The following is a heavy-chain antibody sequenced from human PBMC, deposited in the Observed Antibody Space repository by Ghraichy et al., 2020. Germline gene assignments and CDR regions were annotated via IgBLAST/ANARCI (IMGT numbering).Heavy chain of an antibody. D-gene: IGHD4-11*01. CDR1: GGSIRSSTYY. CDR2: IYYTGST. V-gene: IGHV4-39*07. CDR3: AKGCSNYISRFKGSMTCFDQ. Sequence: SETLSLTCTVSGGSIRSSTYYWGWIRQPPGKGLAWIGSIYYTGSTYYNPSLKSRVSLSVDTSKNEFSVRFISVTASDTAIYYCAKGCSNYISRFKGSMTCFDQGGQGSLAGVSS. J-gene: IGHJ5*02.